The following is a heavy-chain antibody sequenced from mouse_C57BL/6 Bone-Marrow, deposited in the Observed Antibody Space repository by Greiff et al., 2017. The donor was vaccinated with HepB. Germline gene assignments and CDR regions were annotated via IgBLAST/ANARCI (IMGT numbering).Heavy chain of an antibody. CDR3: AIMDMGLWFAY. J-gene: IGHJ3*01. CDR1: GYAFSSYW. D-gene: IGHD1-1*02. CDR2: IYPGDGDT. V-gene: IGHV1-80*01. Sequence: VKLMESGAELVKPGASVKISCKASGYAFSSYWMNWVKQRPGKGLEWIGQIYPGDGDTNYNGKFKGKATLTADKSSSTAYMQLSSLTSEDSAVYFCAIMDMGLWFAYWGQGTLVTVSA.